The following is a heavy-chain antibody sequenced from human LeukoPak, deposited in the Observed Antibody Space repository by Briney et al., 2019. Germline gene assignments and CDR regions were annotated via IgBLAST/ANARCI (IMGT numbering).Heavy chain of an antibody. CDR3: ARRSRSGSYYRDYLWFDP. CDR2: MNPNSGNT. J-gene: IGHJ5*02. V-gene: IGHV1-8*01. CDR1: GYTFTSYD. Sequence: ASVKVSCKASGYTFTSYDINWVRQATGQGLEWMGWMNPNSGNTGYAQKFQGRVTMTRNTSISTAYMELSSLRSEDTAVYYCARRSRSGSYYRDYLWFDPWGQGTLVTVS. D-gene: IGHD3-10*01.